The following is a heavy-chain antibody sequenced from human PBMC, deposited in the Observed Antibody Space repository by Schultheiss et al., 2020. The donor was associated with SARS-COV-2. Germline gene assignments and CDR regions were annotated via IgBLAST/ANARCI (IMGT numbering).Heavy chain of an antibody. CDR1: GGSISSGGYS. CDR2: IYHSGST. V-gene: IGHV4-30-2*01. D-gene: IGHD5-12*01. J-gene: IGHJ4*02. CDR3: AREGKYLGYSGYDYYFDY. Sequence: SETLSLTCAVSGGSISSGGYSWSWIRQPPGKGLEWIGYIYHSGSTYYNPSLKSRVTISVDRSKNQFSLKLSSVTAADTAVYYCAREGKYLGYSGYDYYFDYWGQGTLVTVSS.